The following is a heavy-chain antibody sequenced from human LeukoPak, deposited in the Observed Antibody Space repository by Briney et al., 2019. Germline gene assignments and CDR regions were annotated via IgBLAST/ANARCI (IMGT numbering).Heavy chain of an antibody. J-gene: IGHJ4*02. CDR2: INPNSGGT. CDR1: GYTFTGYY. CDR3: ARDYYGSGSYDY. Sequence: ASVKVSCKASGYTFTGYYMHWVRQAPGQGLEWMGWINPNSGGTNYAQKFQGRVTMTRDTSISTAYMELSRLRSDDTVVYYCARDYYGSGSYDYWGQGTLVTVSS. V-gene: IGHV1-2*02. D-gene: IGHD3-10*01.